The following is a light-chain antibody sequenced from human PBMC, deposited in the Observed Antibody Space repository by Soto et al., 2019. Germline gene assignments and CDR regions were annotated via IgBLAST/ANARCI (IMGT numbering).Light chain of an antibody. CDR2: GAF. CDR3: QQYDRSPGYT. J-gene: IGKJ2*01. Sequence: EIVLTQSPGTLSLSPGERATLSCRASQSVTSNYSTWYQQKRGEAPSVLIYGAFSRATGIPDRFSGSGSGKDCTLTISRLEPEDFAVYYCQQYDRSPGYTFGQGTKLEIK. CDR1: QSVTSNY. V-gene: IGKV3-20*01.